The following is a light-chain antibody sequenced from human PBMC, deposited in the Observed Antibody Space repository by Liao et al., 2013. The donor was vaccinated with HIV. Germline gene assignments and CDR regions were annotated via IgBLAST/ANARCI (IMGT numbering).Light chain of an antibody. J-gene: IGLJ1*01. V-gene: IGLV3-21*04. CDR3: QLWDRSSAHPCV. CDR1: NIGGES. Sequence: SYVLTQPASVSVAPGNTATITCGGDNIGGESVHWYQQKSGQAPVLVIFHETDRPSGISDRFSGSTSENTATLTISRAEAGDEADYYCQLWDRSSAHPCVFGPGTKVTVL. CDR2: HET.